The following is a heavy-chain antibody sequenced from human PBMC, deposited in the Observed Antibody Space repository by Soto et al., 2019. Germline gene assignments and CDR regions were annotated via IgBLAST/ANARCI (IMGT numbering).Heavy chain of an antibody. D-gene: IGHD1-1*01. J-gene: IGHJ4*02. CDR2: IYYSGST. CDR3: ARHGRGGLLDY. CDR1: GGSISSYY. V-gene: IGHV4-59*08. Sequence: QVQLQESGPGLVKPSETLSLTCTVSGGSISSYYWSWIRQPPGKGLEWIGYIYYSGSTNYNPSLKSRVTISVDTSKTQFPLKLSSVTAADTAVYYCARHGRGGLLDYWGQGTLVTVSS.